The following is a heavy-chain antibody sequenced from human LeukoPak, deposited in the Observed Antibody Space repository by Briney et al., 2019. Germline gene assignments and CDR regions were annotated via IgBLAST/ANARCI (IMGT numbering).Heavy chain of an antibody. CDR1: GFTFSSYA. J-gene: IGHJ4*02. V-gene: IGHV3-30-3*01. D-gene: IGHD3-10*01. CDR2: ISYDGSNK. CDR3: ARQLGGSGSY. Sequence: SGGSLRLSCAASGFTFSSYAMHWVRQAPGKGLEWVAVISYDGSNKYYADSVKGRFTISRDNSKNTLYLQMNSLRAEDTAVYYCARQLGGSGSYWGQGTLVTVSS.